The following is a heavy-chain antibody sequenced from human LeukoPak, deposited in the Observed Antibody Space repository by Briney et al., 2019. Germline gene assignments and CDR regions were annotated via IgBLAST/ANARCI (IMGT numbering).Heavy chain of an antibody. CDR1: GASISDYY. CDR3: ARGSNWGDY. D-gene: IGHD7-27*01. Sequence: PSETLSLTCTVSGASISDYYWSWIRQPPGKGLEWIGFFSNSGTTNYNPSLKSRVTMSVETSKNQFSLKLSSVTAADTAVYYCARGSNWGDYWGQGTLVTVSA. J-gene: IGHJ4*02. V-gene: IGHV4-59*12. CDR2: FSNSGTT.